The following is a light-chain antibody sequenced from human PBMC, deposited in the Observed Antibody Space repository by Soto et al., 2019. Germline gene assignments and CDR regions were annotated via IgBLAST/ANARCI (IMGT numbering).Light chain of an antibody. CDR3: QQYGSSPPT. Sequence: EIVRTQSPATLSVSPGERVTLSCRASQSISSSLAWYQQKPGQTPRLLIYDASTRATGIPARFSGSGSGTDFTLTINRLEPEDFALYYCQQYGSSPPTFGQGTKVDIK. CDR1: QSISSS. CDR2: DAS. J-gene: IGKJ1*01. V-gene: IGKV3-20*01.